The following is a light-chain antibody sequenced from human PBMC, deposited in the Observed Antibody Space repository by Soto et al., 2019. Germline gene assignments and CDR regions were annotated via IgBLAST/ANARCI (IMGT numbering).Light chain of an antibody. CDR1: SSDVGNYNL. Sequence: QSVLTQPASVSGSPGQSITISCTGTSSDVGNYNLVSWYQQHPGKAPKLMIYEDSKRPSGVSNRFSGSKSGNTASLTISGLQAEDEADYYCCSYAGSSTFVFGTGTKVTVL. J-gene: IGLJ1*01. CDR2: EDS. CDR3: CSYAGSSTFV. V-gene: IGLV2-23*02.